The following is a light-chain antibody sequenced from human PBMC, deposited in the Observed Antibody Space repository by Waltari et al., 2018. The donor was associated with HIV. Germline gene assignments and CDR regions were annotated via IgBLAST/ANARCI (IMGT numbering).Light chain of an antibody. CDR2: RSN. Sequence: QSVLPQPPSASGTTVQRVTIYCSRSSPHIRRTTVTWYPPPAGTAPEPLIYRSNQLPSGFPYRFSGSKSGTSASLSISGLQSEDEADYYCAAWDDSLNGPVLGGGTKLTVL. CDR3: AAWDDSLNGPV. J-gene: IGLJ2*01. V-gene: IGLV1-44*01. CDR1: SPHIRRTT.